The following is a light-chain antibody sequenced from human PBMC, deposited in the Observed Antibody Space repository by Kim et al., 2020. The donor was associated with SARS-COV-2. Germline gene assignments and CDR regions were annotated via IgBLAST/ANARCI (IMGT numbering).Light chain of an antibody. Sequence: ASLKLTCTLRSGRINYAIAWLQQQPGKGPRYRIRVYGDGRHTKGDWIPVRFSGSSSGTEYSLTISSLQSEDEADYYCQTWGSGIGVFGGGTQLTVL. CDR1: SGRINYA. V-gene: IGLV4-69*01. CDR3: QTWGSGIGV. CDR2: VYGDGRH. J-gene: IGLJ2*01.